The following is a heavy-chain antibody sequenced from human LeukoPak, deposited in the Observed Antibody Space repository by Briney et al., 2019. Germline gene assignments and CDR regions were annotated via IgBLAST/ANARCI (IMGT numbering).Heavy chain of an antibody. Sequence: GGSLRLSCAASGFTFSSYWMHWVRQAPGKGLVWVSRINSDGSDTSYADSVKGRSTISRDNAKNTLYLQMNSLRAEDTSVYYCARVPTVTGGFDYWGQGTLVTVSS. D-gene: IGHD4-11*01. CDR3: ARVPTVTGGFDY. CDR1: GFTFSSYW. J-gene: IGHJ4*02. V-gene: IGHV3-74*01. CDR2: INSDGSDT.